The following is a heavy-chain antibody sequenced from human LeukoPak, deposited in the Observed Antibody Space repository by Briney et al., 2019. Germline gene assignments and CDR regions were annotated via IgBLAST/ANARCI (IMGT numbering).Heavy chain of an antibody. J-gene: IGHJ5*02. CDR1: GFTFSSYA. Sequence: GGSLTLSCAVSGFTFSSYAMNWVRQAPGSGPEWVSAISGSGDVTYYADSVKGRFTISRDNSKNTLFLRMNSLRAEDTAIYYCAKDRVSRYGAYDCGGSWGQGTLVTVSS. CDR3: AKDRVSRYGAYDCGGS. CDR2: ISGSGDVT. V-gene: IGHV3-23*01. D-gene: IGHD5-12*01.